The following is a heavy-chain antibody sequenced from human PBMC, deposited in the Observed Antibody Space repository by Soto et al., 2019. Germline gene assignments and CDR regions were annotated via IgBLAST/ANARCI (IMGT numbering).Heavy chain of an antibody. V-gene: IGHV4-4*02. CDR2: IYHSGST. Sequence: SETRSLTCAVSGGSIRGSKCWSWVRHPPGKGLEWIGEIYHSGSTNYNPSLKSRVTISVDTSKNQFSLKLSSVTAADTAVYYCARGPIPSPWGGPEYYFDYWGQGSLVTVS. CDR1: GGSIRGSKC. D-gene: IGHD7-27*01. CDR3: ARGPIPSPWGGPEYYFDY. J-gene: IGHJ4*02.